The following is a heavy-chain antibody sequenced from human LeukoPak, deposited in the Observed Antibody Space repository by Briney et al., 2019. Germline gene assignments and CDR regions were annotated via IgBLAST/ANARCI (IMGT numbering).Heavy chain of an antibody. CDR2: IYYSGST. J-gene: IGHJ5*02. Sequence: SQTLSLTCSVSGGSINNYYWSWIRQPPGKGPEWIGYIYYSGSTHYNASLKSRVTISVDTSKNQFSLKLSSVTAADTAVYYCVRQSSAAGTHWFDPWGQGTLVTVSS. CDR1: GGSINNYY. V-gene: IGHV4-59*08. D-gene: IGHD6-13*01. CDR3: VRQSSAAGTHWFDP.